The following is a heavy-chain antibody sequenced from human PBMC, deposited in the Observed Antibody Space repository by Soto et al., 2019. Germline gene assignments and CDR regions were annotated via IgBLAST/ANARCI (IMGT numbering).Heavy chain of an antibody. CDR2: ISSSSSTI. Sequence: EVHLVESGGGLVQPGGSLRLSCAASGFIFSSYGMNWVRQAPGKGLEWVSFISSSSSTIYYADSVKGRFTISRDNAKNSLYLQMNSLRDEDTAVYYCARDVGCYYDSSGYYRFDYWGQGTLVTVSS. D-gene: IGHD3-22*01. V-gene: IGHV3-48*02. CDR1: GFIFSSYG. CDR3: ARDVGCYYDSSGYYRFDY. J-gene: IGHJ4*02.